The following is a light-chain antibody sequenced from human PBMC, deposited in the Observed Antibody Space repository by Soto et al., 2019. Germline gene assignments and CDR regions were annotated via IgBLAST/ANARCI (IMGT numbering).Light chain of an antibody. CDR3: QQYNNWPLT. CDR2: DAS. CDR1: QSVSSY. V-gene: IGKV3D-15*01. J-gene: IGKJ1*01. Sequence: EIVMTQSPVTLSVSPGERATLSCRASQSVSSYLAWYQQKPGQAPRLLIYDASNRATGIPARFSGSGSGTEFTLTISSLQSEDFAVYYCQQYNNWPLTFGQGTKVDIK.